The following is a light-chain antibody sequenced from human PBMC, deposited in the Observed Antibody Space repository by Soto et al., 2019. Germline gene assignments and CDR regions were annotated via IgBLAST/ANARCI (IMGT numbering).Light chain of an antibody. CDR1: SSNIGSST. CDR2: NNN. CDR3: ASWDDSLNAVV. V-gene: IGLV1-44*01. Sequence: QSVLTQPPSTSGTPGQRVTISCSGSSSNIGSSTVNWYQQLPGTAPKLLMFNNNQRPSGVPERLSGSKSGTSASLAISGLQSEDEADYYCASWDDSLNAVVFGGGTKVTVL. J-gene: IGLJ2*01.